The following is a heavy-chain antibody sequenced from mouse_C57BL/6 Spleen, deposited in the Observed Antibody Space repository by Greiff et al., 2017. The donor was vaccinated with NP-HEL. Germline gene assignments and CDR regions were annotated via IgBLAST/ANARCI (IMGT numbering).Heavy chain of an antibody. CDR1: GYSITSGYY. D-gene: IGHD5-1-1*01. Sequence: EVQVVESGPGLVKPSQSLSLTCSVTGYSITSGYYWNWIRQFPGNKLEWMGYISYDGSNNYNPSLKNRISITRDTSKNQFFLKLNSVTTEDTATYYCARLYPYYFDYWGQGTTLTVSS. CDR2: ISYDGSN. J-gene: IGHJ2*01. CDR3: ARLYPYYFDY. V-gene: IGHV3-6*01.